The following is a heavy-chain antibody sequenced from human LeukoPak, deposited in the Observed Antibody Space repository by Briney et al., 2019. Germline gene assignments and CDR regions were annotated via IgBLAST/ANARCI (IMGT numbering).Heavy chain of an antibody. D-gene: IGHD2-2*01. CDR1: GFTFEDYA. Sequence: GGSLRLSCAASGFTFEDYAMSGVRQAPGKGLEWVSGINWNGGSTGYADSVKGRFTISRDNAKNSLYLQMNSLRAEDTALYYCARRAGYCSSTSCSFDYWGQGTLVTVSS. J-gene: IGHJ4*02. CDR3: ARRAGYCSSTSCSFDY. V-gene: IGHV3-20*04. CDR2: INWNGGST.